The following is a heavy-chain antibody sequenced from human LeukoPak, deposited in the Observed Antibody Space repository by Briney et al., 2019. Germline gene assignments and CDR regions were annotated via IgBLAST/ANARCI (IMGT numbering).Heavy chain of an antibody. CDR2: IYSGGST. V-gene: IGHV3-53*01. D-gene: IGHD2-2*01. CDR3: AAAMRYYYYGMDV. CDR1: GFTVSSYY. J-gene: IGHJ6*02. Sequence: GGSLRLSCAASGFTVSSYYMSWVRQAPGKGLELVSVIYSGGSTYYADSVKGRFTISRDNSKNTLYLQMNSLRAEDTAVYYCAAAMRYYYYGMDVWGQGTTVTVSS.